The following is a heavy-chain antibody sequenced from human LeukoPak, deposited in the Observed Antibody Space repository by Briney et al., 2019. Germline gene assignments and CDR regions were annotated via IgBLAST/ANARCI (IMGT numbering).Heavy chain of an antibody. D-gene: IGHD3-10*01. CDR3: AREPDGSGSYYPSYIDC. CDR1: GGSISSGGYY. V-gene: IGHV4-31*03. J-gene: IGHJ4*02. Sequence: PSETLSLTCTVSGGSISSGGYYWSWIRQHPGKGLEWIGYIYYSGSTYYNPSLKSRVTISVDTSKNQFSLKLSSVTAADTAVYYCAREPDGSGSYYPSYIDCWGQGTLVTVSS. CDR2: IYYSGST.